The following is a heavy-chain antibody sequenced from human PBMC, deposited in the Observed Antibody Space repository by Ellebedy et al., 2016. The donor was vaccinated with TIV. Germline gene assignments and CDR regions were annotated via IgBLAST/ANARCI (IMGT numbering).Heavy chain of an antibody. CDR3: ARVTTLATGTGYYFDY. Sequence: GESLKISCAASGFTFDDYGMSWVRQAPGKGLEWVSGINWNGGSTGYADSVNVRFTISRDNAKNSLYLQMNSLRAEYTAVYYCARVTTLATGTGYYFDYWGQGTLVTVSS. D-gene: IGHD4-17*01. CDR1: GFTFDDYG. V-gene: IGHV3-20*04. CDR2: INWNGGST. J-gene: IGHJ4*02.